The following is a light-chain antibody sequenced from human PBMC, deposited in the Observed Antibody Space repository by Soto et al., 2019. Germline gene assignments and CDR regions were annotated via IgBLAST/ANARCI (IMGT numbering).Light chain of an antibody. V-gene: IGKV1-6*01. Sequence: AIQMTQSPSSLSASVGDRVTITCRASQGIRSALGWYQQKPGKAPNLLIYTASTLQSGVPSRFSGSGSGTDFTLTISSLQPEDFATYYCIQDYNYPLPVGGGTKVDIK. CDR1: QGIRSA. CDR3: IQDYNYPLP. CDR2: TAS. J-gene: IGKJ4*01.